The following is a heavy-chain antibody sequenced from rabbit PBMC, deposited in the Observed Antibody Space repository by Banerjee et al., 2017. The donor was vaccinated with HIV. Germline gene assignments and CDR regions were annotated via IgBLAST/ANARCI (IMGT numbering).Heavy chain of an antibody. J-gene: IGHJ4*01. CDR1: GFTISSSYY. Sequence: QSLEESGGDLVKPGASLTLTCTASGFTISSSYYMCWVRQAPGKGLEWIGCIYAGSGNTWYASWAKGRFTISRTSSTTVALQMTSLTAADTATYFCARGGNYHDLRGQCTLVTVS. CDR2: IYAGSGNT. V-gene: IGHV1S40*01. D-gene: IGHD1-1*01. CDR3: ARGGNYHDL.